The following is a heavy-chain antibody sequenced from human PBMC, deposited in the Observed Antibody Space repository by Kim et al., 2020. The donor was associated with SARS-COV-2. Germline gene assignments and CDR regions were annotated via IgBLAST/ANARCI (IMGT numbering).Heavy chain of an antibody. CDR1: GFTFSSYS. CDR3: ARGHPDSHPEAVAGTWSHDYYYGMDV. Sequence: GGSLRLSCVASGFTFSSYSMNWVRQAPGKGLEWVSYISSSSSTIYYADSVKGRFTISRDNAKNSLYLQMNSLRDEDTAVYYCARGHPDSHPEAVAGTWSHDYYYGMDVWGQGTTVTVSS. V-gene: IGHV3-48*02. CDR2: ISSSSSTI. D-gene: IGHD6-19*01. J-gene: IGHJ6*02.